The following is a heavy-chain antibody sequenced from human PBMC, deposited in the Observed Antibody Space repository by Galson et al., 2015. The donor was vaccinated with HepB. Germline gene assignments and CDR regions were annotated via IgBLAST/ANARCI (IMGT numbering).Heavy chain of an antibody. CDR3: AKVSERFQYYYYYGMDV. D-gene: IGHD3-16*01. CDR1: GFTFSSYG. CDR2: IWYDGSNK. Sequence: SLRLSCAASGFTFSSYGMHWVRQAPGKGLEWVAVIWYDGSNKYYADSVKGRFTISRDNSKNTLYLQMNSLRAEDTAVYYCAKVSERFQYYYYYGMDVWGQGTTVTVSS. V-gene: IGHV3-33*06. J-gene: IGHJ6*02.